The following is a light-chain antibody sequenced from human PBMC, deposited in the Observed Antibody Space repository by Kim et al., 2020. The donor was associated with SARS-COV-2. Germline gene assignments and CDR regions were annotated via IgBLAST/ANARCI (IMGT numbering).Light chain of an antibody. CDR2: KAS. J-gene: IGKJ2*01. CDR3: QQYDRLYT. Sequence: RSASVGDRVTITCRASQSISSWLAWYQQKPGKAPKLLIYKASSLESGVPSRFSGSGSGTEFTLTISSLQPDDFATYYCQQYDRLYTFGQGTKLEI. CDR1: QSISSW. V-gene: IGKV1-5*03.